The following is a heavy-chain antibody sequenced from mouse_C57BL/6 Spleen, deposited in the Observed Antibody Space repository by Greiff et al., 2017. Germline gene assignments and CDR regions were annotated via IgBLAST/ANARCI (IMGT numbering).Heavy chain of an antibody. CDR1: GFTFSSYA. J-gene: IGHJ3*01. CDR2: ISDGGSYT. D-gene: IGHD3-2*02. CDR3: AREGSGYWFAY. V-gene: IGHV5-4*01. Sequence: DVQLVESGGGLVKPGGSLKLSCAASGFTFSSYAMSWVRQTPEKRLEWVATISDGGSYTYYPDNVKGRFTISRDNAKNNLYLQMSHLKSEDTAMYYCAREGSGYWFAYWGQGTLVTVSA.